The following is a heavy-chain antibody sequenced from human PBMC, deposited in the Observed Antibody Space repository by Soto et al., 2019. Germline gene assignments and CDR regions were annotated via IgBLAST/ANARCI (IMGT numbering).Heavy chain of an antibody. J-gene: IGHJ6*02. CDR3: TRGGSAGSGNYNPHYYHMDV. CDR1: GFTFSDHY. D-gene: IGHD3-10*01. V-gene: IGHV3-72*01. CDR2: TANRANSYNA. Sequence: GGSLRLSCVASGFTFSDHYMDWVRQAPGRGLEWVGRTANRANSYNAQYAASVKGRFTISRDDSQNSLYLQMNSLKTEDTAVYYCTRGGSAGSGNYNPHYYHMDVWGQGTKVTV.